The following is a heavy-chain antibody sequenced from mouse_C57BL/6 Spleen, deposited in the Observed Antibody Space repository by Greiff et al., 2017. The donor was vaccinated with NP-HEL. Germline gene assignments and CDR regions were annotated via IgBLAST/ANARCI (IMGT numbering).Heavy chain of an antibody. D-gene: IGHD1-1*01. V-gene: IGHV14-3*01. J-gene: IGHJ2*01. CDR1: GFNIKNTY. CDR2: IDPANGNT. CDR3: ASNYGSISFDY. Sequence: EVQLQQSVAELVRPGASVKLSCTASGFNIKNTYMHWVKQRPEQGLEWIGRIDPANGNTKYAPKFQGQDPITADTSSNTAYLQLSSRTSEDTAIYYCASNYGSISFDYWGQGTTLTVSS.